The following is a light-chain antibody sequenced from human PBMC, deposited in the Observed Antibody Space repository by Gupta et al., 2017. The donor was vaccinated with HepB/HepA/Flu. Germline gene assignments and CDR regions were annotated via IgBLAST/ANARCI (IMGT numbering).Light chain of an antibody. V-gene: IGLV3-21*04. CDR2: YDS. J-gene: IGLJ2*01. Sequence: SYLLTQPPSLSLPPGKTARITCGGNNIGSKSVHWYQQKPGQAPVLVIYYDSDRPSGIPERFSGSNSGNTATLTISRVEAGDEADYYCQVWDSSSDHVVFGGGTKLTVL. CDR1: NIGSKS. CDR3: QVWDSSSDHVV.